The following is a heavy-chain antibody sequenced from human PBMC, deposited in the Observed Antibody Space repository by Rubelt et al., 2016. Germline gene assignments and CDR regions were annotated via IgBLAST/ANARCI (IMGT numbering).Heavy chain of an antibody. CDR2: IKEDGTST. J-gene: IGHJ4*02. V-gene: IGHV3-7*03. CDR1: GFSFSTSW. Sequence: EVQLVESGGGLVQPGGSLRLSCVASGFSFSTSWMSWVRRAPGRGLEWVANIKEDGTSTYYLDSVKGRFTVSRDNAKNSMYLQMGNLRVEDTAVYYCARGARFSSPNYFWGQGTEVTVSS. CDR3: ARGARFSSPNYF. D-gene: IGHD3-3*01.